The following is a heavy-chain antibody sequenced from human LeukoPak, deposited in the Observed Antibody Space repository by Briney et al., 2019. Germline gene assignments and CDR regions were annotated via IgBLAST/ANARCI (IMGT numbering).Heavy chain of an antibody. V-gene: IGHV4-59*12. J-gene: IGHJ4*02. CDR3: ARVVSSSMPLGDY. Sequence: PSETLSLTCTVSGGSISSYYWSWIRQPPGKGLEWIGYIYYSGSTNYNPSLKSRVTISVDTSKNQFSLKLSSVTAADTAVYYCARVVSSSMPLGDYWGQGTLVTVSS. CDR2: IYYSGST. D-gene: IGHD6-6*01. CDR1: GGSISSYY.